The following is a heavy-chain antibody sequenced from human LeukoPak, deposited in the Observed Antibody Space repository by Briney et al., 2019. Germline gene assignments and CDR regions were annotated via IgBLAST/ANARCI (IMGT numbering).Heavy chain of an antibody. D-gene: IGHD2-15*01. CDR1: GFIFSSYA. CDR3: AKDLGMGGGSCFHH. CDR2: ISGSGGNT. V-gene: IGHV3-23*01. J-gene: IGHJ5*02. Sequence: GGSLRLSCAASGFIFSSYAMSWVRQAPGKGLEWVSAISGSGGNTYYAGSVKGRFTISRDNSRNTLYLQMNSLRVEDTAVYYCAKDLGMGGGSCFHHWGQGILVTVSS.